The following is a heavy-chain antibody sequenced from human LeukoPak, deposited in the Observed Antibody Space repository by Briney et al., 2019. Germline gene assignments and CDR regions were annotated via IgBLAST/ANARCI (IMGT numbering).Heavy chain of an antibody. J-gene: IGHJ3*01. CDR1: GFTFDEYA. CDR3: AKDRGGSSELGDAFDV. Sequence: GGSLRLSCAASGFTFDEYAMHWVRQAPGKGLEWVSGISYSSGSIGYVDSVKGRFTISRDNAKNSLYLQMNSLRVEDTALYYCAKDRGGSSELGDAFDVWGQGTMVRISS. V-gene: IGHV3-9*01. CDR2: ISYSSGSI. D-gene: IGHD1-26*01.